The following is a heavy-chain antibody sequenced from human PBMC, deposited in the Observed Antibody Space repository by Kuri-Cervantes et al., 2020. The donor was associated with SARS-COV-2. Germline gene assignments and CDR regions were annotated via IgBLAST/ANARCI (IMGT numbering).Heavy chain of an antibody. CDR3: ARQVGKENYDFWSGYYRPVGWFDP. Sequence: ASVKVSCKASGYTFTSYGISWVRQAPGQGLEWMGWISAYNGNTNYAQKLQGRVTMTTDTSTSTAYMELRSLRSDDTAVYYCARQVGKENYDFWSGYYRPVGWFDPWGQGTLVTVSS. J-gene: IGHJ5*02. CDR1: GYTFTSYG. V-gene: IGHV1-18*01. D-gene: IGHD3-3*01. CDR2: ISAYNGNT.